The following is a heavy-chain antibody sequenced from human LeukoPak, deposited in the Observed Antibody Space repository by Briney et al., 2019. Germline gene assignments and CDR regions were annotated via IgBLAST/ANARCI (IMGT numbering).Heavy chain of an antibody. J-gene: IGHJ3*02. CDR1: GFTFSSYA. V-gene: IGHV3-30-3*01. CDR3: ARSYSSGWYRNDAFDI. CDR2: ISYDGSNK. Sequence: GALRLSCAASGFTFSSYAMHWVRQAPGKGLEGVAVISYDGSNKYYADSVKGRFTISRDNSKNTLYLQMNSLRAEDTAVYYCARSYSSGWYRNDAFDIWGQGTMVTVSS. D-gene: IGHD6-19*01.